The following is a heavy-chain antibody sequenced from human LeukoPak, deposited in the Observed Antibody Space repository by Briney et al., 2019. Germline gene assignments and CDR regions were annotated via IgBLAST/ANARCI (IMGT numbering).Heavy chain of an antibody. CDR1: GYSFSTYW. CDR2: IYPRDSDT. J-gene: IGHJ4*02. D-gene: IGHD3-10*01. V-gene: IGHV5-51*01. Sequence: GESLKISCKGSGYSFSTYWIGWVRQLPGKGLEWMGIIYPRDSDTRYSPSFQGQVTISADKSISTAYLQWSSLEASDSAMYYCARHRASGSGSYYIRYFDYWGQGTLVTVSS. CDR3: ARHRASGSGSYYIRYFDY.